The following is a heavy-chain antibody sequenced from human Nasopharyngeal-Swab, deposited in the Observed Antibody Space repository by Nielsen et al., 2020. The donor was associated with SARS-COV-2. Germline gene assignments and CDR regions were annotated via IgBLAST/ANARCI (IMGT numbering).Heavy chain of an antibody. Sequence: GESLKISCAASGFTFSDYYMSWIRQAPGKGLEWVSYISGRGTNIYYAESVKGRLTISRDNAKNSLYLQLNSLRAEDTAVYYCARVDLFDYWGQGTLVTVSS. J-gene: IGHJ4*02. CDR2: ISGRGTNI. V-gene: IGHV3-11*04. CDR1: GFTFSDYY. CDR3: ARVDLFDY.